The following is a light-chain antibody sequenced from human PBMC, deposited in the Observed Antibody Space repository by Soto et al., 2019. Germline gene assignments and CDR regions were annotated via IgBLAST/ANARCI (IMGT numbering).Light chain of an antibody. CDR3: ASWDDNLNGPV. Sequence: HSVLTQPPSVSEAPRQRVTISCSGSSSNIGNNPVNWYQQCPGKAPKLLIYYDDMLYSGVSDRFSGSKSGTSASLAISGLQSEDEADYYCASWDDNLNGPVFGRGTKLTVL. CDR2: YDD. CDR1: SSNIGNNP. V-gene: IGLV1-36*01. J-gene: IGLJ2*01.